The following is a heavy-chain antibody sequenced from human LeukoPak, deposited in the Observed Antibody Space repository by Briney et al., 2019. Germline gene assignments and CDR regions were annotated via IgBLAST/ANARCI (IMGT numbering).Heavy chain of an antibody. CDR1: GFRFSSQW. Sequence: GGSLRLSCAASGFRFSSQWMSWVRQAPGKGLEWVSCISSSSSYIYYADSVKGRFTISRDNAKSSLYLQMNSLRAEDTAVYYCARAHNWKYGSFDFWGQGTLVTVSS. V-gene: IGHV3-21*01. CDR2: ISSSSSYI. J-gene: IGHJ4*02. CDR3: ARAHNWKYGSFDF. D-gene: IGHD1-7*01.